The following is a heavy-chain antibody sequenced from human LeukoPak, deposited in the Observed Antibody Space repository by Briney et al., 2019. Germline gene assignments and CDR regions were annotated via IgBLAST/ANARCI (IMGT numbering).Heavy chain of an antibody. CDR3: ARVGVVVVPAAASFARGHNWFVP. V-gene: IGHV1-18*01. CDR1: GYTFTSYG. J-gene: IGHJ5*02. D-gene: IGHD2-2*01. Sequence: ASVKVSCKASGYTFTSYGISWVRQAPGQGLEWMGWISAYNGNTNYAQKLQGRVTMITDTSASTAYMELRSLRSDDTAVYYCARVGVVVVPAAASFARGHNWFVPWRQGTLVTVSS. CDR2: ISAYNGNT.